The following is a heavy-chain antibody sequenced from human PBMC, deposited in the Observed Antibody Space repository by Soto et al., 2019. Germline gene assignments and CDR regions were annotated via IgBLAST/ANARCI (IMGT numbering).Heavy chain of an antibody. Sequence: QVQLVQSGAEVKKPGSSVKVSCKASGGTFSSYGITWVRQAPGQGLEWMGGIIPMFGATNYAQKFQGRVTIIEDESTRTAYMELSSLRSEDTAVYFCARATSQSNLGIAAAGYWYFDLWGRGTLVTVSS. CDR1: GGTFSSYG. CDR3: ARATSQSNLGIAAAGYWYFDL. V-gene: IGHV1-69*01. D-gene: IGHD6-13*01. J-gene: IGHJ2*01. CDR2: IIPMFGAT.